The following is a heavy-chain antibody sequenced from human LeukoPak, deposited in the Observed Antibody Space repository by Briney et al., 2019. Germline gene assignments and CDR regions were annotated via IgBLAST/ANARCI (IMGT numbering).Heavy chain of an antibody. CDR3: ARESTLWFGVETLYYYYMDV. D-gene: IGHD3-10*01. J-gene: IGHJ6*03. CDR1: GFTFSSYS. CDR2: ISSSSSYI. V-gene: IGHV3-21*01. Sequence: PGGSLRLSCAASGFTFSSYSMNWVRQAPGKGLEGVSSISSSSSYIYYADSVKGRFTISRDNAKNSLYLQMNSLRAEDTAVYYCARESTLWFGVETLYYYYMDVWGKGTTVTISS.